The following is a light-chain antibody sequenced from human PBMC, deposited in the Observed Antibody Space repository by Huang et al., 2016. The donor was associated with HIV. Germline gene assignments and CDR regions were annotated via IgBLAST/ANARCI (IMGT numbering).Light chain of an antibody. V-gene: IGKV3-11*01. CDR3: QQRSNWPPMT. CDR2: DAS. CDR1: QSVSSY. Sequence: EIVLTQSPATLSLSPGERATLSCRASQSVSSYLAWYQQKPGQAPRLRIYDASNRATGIPARFSGSGSGTDFTLTISSLEPEDCAVYYCQQRSNWPPMTFGQGTKVEIK. J-gene: IGKJ1*01.